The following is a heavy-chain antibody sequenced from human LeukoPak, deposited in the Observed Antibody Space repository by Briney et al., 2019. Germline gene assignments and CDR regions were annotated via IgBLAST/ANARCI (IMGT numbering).Heavy chain of an antibody. D-gene: IGHD6-6*01. V-gene: IGHV3-74*01. CDR1: GFTFDDYA. CDR3: VRDRPHNWFDP. CDR2: IDNDGSDT. Sequence: GGSLRLSCAASGFTFDDYAMHWVRQAPGKGLVWVSRIDNDGSDTTYADSVRGRFTISRDNAKNTLYLQMDSLRAEDTAVYYCVRDRPHNWFDPWGQGTLVTVSS. J-gene: IGHJ5*02.